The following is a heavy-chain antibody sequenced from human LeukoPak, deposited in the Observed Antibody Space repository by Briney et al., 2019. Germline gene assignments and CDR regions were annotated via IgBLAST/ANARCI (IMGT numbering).Heavy chain of an antibody. CDR3: ARQVDAYPIVVVPADAFDI. D-gene: IGHD2-2*01. J-gene: IGHJ3*02. CDR1: GYSFTSYW. V-gene: IGHV5-51*01. CDR2: IYPGDSDT. Sequence: GESLKISCKGSGYSFTSYWIGWVRQMPGKGLEWMGIIYPGDSDTRYSPSFQGQVTISADRSISTAYLQWSSLEASDTAMYYCARQVDAYPIVVVPADAFDIWGQGTMVTVSS.